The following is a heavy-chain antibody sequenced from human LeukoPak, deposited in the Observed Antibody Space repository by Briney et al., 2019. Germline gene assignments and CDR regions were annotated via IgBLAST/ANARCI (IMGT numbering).Heavy chain of an antibody. Sequence: PSETLSLTCAVYGGSFSGYYWSWIRQPPGKGLEWIGEINHSGSTNYNPSLKSRVTISVDTSKNQFSLKLSSVTAADTAVYYCARGGTDKLLWFRELLSRAIDYWGQGTLVTVSS. CDR1: GGSFSGYY. D-gene: IGHD3-10*01. J-gene: IGHJ4*02. V-gene: IGHV4-34*01. CDR3: ARGGTDKLLWFRELLSRAIDY. CDR2: INHSGST.